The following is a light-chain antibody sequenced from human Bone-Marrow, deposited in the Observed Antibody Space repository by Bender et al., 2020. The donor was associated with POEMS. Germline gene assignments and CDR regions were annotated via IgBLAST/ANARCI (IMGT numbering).Light chain of an antibody. V-gene: IGLV2-11*01. CDR3: CSYAGSLWV. J-gene: IGLJ3*02. CDR1: SSDVGGYNF. Sequence: QSALTQPRSVSGSPGQTVTISCTGTSSDVGGYNFVSWYQQHPGKAPQVIIYYVNKRPSGVPDRFSGSKSGNTASLTISGLQAEDEADYHCCSYAGSLWVFGGGTKLTVL. CDR2: YVN.